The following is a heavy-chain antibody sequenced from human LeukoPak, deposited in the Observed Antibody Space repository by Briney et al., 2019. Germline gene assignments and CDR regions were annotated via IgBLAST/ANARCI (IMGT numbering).Heavy chain of an antibody. V-gene: IGHV1-69*04. CDR3: APTYYYDSSGYWNDAFDI. J-gene: IGHJ3*02. D-gene: IGHD3-22*01. CDR2: IIPILGIA. CDR1: GGTFSSYA. Sequence: ASVKVSCKASGGTFSSYAISWVRQAPGQGLEWMGRIIPILGIANYAQKFQGRVTITADKSTSTAYMELSSLRSEDTAVYYCAPTYYYDSSGYWNDAFDIWGQGTMVTVSS.